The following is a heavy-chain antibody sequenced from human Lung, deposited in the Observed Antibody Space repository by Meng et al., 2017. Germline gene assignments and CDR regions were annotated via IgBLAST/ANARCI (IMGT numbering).Heavy chain of an antibody. Sequence: RQGWCAGLVMPWEALSLPWSVSGASLSTCGIYWGWFRQPPGKGLEWIGSIGHSGFTYYTPSLKSRVAVSLDTSKSQFSLMLTSVTAADTAVYYCARSSAWVRTGFDPWGQGTLVTVSS. CDR2: IGHSGFT. V-gene: IGHV4-39*01. CDR3: ARSSAWVRTGFDP. CDR1: GASLSTCGIY. D-gene: IGHD6-19*01. J-gene: IGHJ5*02.